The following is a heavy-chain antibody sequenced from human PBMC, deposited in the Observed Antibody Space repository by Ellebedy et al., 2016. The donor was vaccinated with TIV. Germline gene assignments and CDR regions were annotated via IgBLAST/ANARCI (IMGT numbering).Heavy chain of an antibody. CDR1: GFTFSSYA. Sequence: GESLKISXAASGFTFSSYAMHWVRQAPGKGLEWVAVISYDGSNKYYADSVKGRFTISRDNSKNTLYLQMNSLRAEDTAVYYCARGSIAAAGNGVDYWGQGTLVTVSS. J-gene: IGHJ4*02. V-gene: IGHV3-30-3*01. CDR3: ARGSIAAAGNGVDY. D-gene: IGHD6-13*01. CDR2: ISYDGSNK.